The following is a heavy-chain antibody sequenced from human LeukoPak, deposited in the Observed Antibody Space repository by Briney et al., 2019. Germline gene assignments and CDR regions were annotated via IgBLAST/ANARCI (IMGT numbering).Heavy chain of an antibody. D-gene: IGHD4-17*01. J-gene: IGHJ4*02. CDR3: AREPTVTTEFDY. V-gene: IGHV3-30-3*01. Sequence: GGSLRLSCAASGFTFSNFAMHWVRQAPGKGLEWVAVISYDGSNKYYADSVKGRFTISRDNSKNTLYLQMNSLRAEDTAVYYCAREPTVTTEFDYWGQGTLVTVSS. CDR1: GFTFSNFA. CDR2: ISYDGSNK.